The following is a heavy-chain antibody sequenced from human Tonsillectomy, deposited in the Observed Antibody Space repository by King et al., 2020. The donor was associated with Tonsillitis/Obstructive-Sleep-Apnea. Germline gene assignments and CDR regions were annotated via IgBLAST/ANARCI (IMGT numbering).Heavy chain of an antibody. J-gene: IGHJ4*02. CDR2: IYHSGTT. D-gene: IGHD2-8*01. Sequence: QLQESGPGLVKPSETLSLTCTVSGGSISSSSYYWGWIRQPPGKGLELIGSIYHSGTTHYNPSLKSRVTISVDTSKNQFSLQLSSVTAADTAVYHCARLSCTSGTCDRGYFDYWGQRTLVTVSS. CDR3: ARLSCTSGTCDRGYFDY. CDR1: GGSISSSSYY. V-gene: IGHV4-39*01.